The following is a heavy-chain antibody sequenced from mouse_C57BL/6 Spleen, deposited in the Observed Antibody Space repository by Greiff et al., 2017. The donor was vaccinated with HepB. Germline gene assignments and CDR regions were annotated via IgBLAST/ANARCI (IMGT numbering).Heavy chain of an antibody. CDR1: GFTFSSYA. V-gene: IGHV5-4*01. CDR2: ISDGGSYT. Sequence: EVQLVESGGGLVKPGGSLKLSCAASGFTFSSYAMSWVRQTPEKRLEWVATISDGGSYTYYPDNVKGRFTISRDNAKNNLYLQMSHLKSEDTAMYYCARGGLRPDYFDYWGQGTTLTVSS. J-gene: IGHJ2*01. D-gene: IGHD3-2*02. CDR3: ARGGLRPDYFDY.